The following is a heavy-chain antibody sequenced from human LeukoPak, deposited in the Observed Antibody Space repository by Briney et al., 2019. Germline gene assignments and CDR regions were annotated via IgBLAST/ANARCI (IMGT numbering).Heavy chain of an antibody. CDR2: VWYDGSNK. Sequence: GGSLRLSCAASGFTFSNYGMHWVRQAPGKGLEWVAVVWYDGSNKYYADSVKGRFTISRDNSKNMLYLQMNSLRAEDTAVYYCANNFGYWGQGTLVTVSS. CDR3: ANNFGY. V-gene: IGHV3-33*06. CDR1: GFTFSNYG. J-gene: IGHJ4*02.